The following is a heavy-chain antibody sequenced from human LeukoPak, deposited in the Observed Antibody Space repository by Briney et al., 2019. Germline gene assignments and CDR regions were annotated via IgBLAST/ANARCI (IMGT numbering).Heavy chain of an antibody. CDR1: GFTFSSYG. J-gene: IGHJ6*02. CDR2: IRYDGSNK. Sequence: GGSLRLSCAASGFTFSSYGMHWVRQAPGKGLEWVAFIRYDGSNKYYADSVKGRFTISRDNSKNTLYLQMNSLRAEDTAVYYCAKGGIVDTAMVYYYYGMDVWGQGTTVTASS. CDR3: AKGGIVDTAMVYYYYGMDV. V-gene: IGHV3-30*02. D-gene: IGHD5-18*01.